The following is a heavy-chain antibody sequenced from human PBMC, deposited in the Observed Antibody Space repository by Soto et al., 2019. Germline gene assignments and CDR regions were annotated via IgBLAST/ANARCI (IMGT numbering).Heavy chain of an antibody. J-gene: IGHJ4*02. CDR1: GFTFSNYA. D-gene: IGHD7-27*01. CDR3: AKDAISGNQVWDSFDY. Sequence: GGSLRLSCAASGFTFSNYAMNWVRQAPGKGLEWVSGFGVGGNYIYYADSVKGRFTISRDNSKNTLYLQMNSLRAEDTAVYYCAKDAISGNQVWDSFDYWGQGTPVTVSS. CDR2: FGVGGNYI. V-gene: IGHV3-23*01.